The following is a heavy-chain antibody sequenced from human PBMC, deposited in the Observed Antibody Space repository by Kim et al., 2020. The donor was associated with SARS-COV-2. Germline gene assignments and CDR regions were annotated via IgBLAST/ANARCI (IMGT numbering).Heavy chain of an antibody. CDR3: ARDGYERVLLWFGELLDY. D-gene: IGHD3-10*01. Sequence: GGSLRLSCAASGFTFSSYAMHWVRQAPGKGLEWVAVISYDGSNKYYADSVKGRFTISRDNSKNTLYLQMNSLRAEDTAVYYCARDGYERVLLWFGELLDYWGQGTLVTVSS. J-gene: IGHJ4*02. CDR2: ISYDGSNK. V-gene: IGHV3-30*04. CDR1: GFTFSSYA.